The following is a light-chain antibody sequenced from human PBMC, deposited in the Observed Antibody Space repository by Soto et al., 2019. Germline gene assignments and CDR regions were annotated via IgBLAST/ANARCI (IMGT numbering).Light chain of an antibody. CDR1: QTISSW. CDR3: QLSYITPIT. Sequence: DIQITQKKYTLSGSVGDRVTITCRASQTISSWLAWYQQKPGKAHKVLIYAASNLQSGVPSRFSGSGSGTDFTLTIISLQPEDFATYYCQLSYITPITFCHVT. CDR2: AAS. V-gene: IGKV1-39*01. J-gene: IGKJ5*01.